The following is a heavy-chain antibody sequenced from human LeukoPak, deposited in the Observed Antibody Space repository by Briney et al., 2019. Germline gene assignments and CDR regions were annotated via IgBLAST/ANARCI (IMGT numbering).Heavy chain of an antibody. J-gene: IGHJ4*02. CDR2: INPNSGGT. CDR3: ASTYDSSGYYHVDDY. D-gene: IGHD3-22*01. V-gene: IGHV1-2*06. Sequence: ASVKVSCKASGYTFTGHYMHWVRQAPGQGLEWMGRINPNSGGTNYAQKFQGRVTMTRDTSISTAYMELSRLRSDDTAVYYCASTYDSSGYYHVDDYWGQGTLVTVSS. CDR1: GYTFTGHY.